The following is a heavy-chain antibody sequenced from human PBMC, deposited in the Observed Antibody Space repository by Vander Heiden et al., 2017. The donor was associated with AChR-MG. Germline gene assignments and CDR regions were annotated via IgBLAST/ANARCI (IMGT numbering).Heavy chain of an antibody. CDR1: GFPFSSYA. CDR3: AKDHTYEGPFDY. Sequence: EVQLLESGGGLVQPGGSLRPSCAASGFPFSSYAMSWVRQAPGKGLELVSAISGSGGSTYYADSVKGRFTISRDNSKNTLYLQMNSLRAEDTAVYYCAKDHTYEGPFDYWGQGTLVTVSS. J-gene: IGHJ4*02. V-gene: IGHV3-23*01. CDR2: ISGSGGST. D-gene: IGHD3-22*01.